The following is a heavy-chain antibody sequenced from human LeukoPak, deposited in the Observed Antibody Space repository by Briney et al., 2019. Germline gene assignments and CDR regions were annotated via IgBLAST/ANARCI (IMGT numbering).Heavy chain of an antibody. Sequence: GESLRLSCAASGFSFIKYSMNWVRQAPGRGLEWVSSISSASDYVYYGGSLRGRFTASRDNAKNSLYLQMNSLRAEDTAVYYCARGRSGSLQRLEGFDIWGQGTMVTVSS. CDR3: ARGRSGSLQRLEGFDI. D-gene: IGHD1-26*01. V-gene: IGHV3-21*01. CDR1: GFSFIKYS. CDR2: ISSASDYV. J-gene: IGHJ3*02.